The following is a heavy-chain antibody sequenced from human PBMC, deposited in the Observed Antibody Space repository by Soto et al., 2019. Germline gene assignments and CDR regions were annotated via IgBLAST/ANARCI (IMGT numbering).Heavy chain of an antibody. J-gene: IGHJ4*02. CDR1: GYTFSTYD. CDR3: GSWAGYSK. D-gene: IGHD3-9*01. Sequence: QVQLVQSGSEVRKPGASVKVSCKASGYTFSTYDINWVRQAPGQGPEWMGRVSPNSGNTGYAQKFQGRLTMPRNNSIRTADMELSSLTSEDTAVYYCGSWAGYSKWGQGTLVTVSS. V-gene: IGHV1-8*01. CDR2: VSPNSGNT.